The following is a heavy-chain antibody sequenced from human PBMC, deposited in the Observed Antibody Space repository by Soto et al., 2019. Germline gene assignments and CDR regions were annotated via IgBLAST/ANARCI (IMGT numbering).Heavy chain of an antibody. CDR3: ARDMPSDCSSTSCYIYYYYMDV. CDR2: ISAYNGNT. V-gene: IGHV1-18*01. D-gene: IGHD2-2*02. Sequence: ASVKVSCKASGYTFTSYGISWVRQAPGQGLEWMGWISAYNGNTNYAQKLQGRVTMTTETSTSTAYMELRSLRSDDTAVYYCARDMPSDCSSTSCYIYYYYMDVWGKGTTVTVSS. CDR1: GYTFTSYG. J-gene: IGHJ6*03.